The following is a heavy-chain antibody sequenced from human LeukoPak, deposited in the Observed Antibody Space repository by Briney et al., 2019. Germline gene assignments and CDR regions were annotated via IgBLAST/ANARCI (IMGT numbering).Heavy chain of an antibody. CDR1: GDSFSGYY. J-gene: IGHJ3*02. V-gene: IGHV4-34*01. D-gene: IGHD6-19*01. CDR2: IKHSGST. Sequence: SETLSLTCAVYGDSFSGYYWSWIREPPGTGQEWIWQIKHSGSTNYTPSLKSRVTISVDTSKKQLYMKLSSVTAADTAVYYCAGVAVAGQGAFEIWGQGTMVTVSS. CDR3: AGVAVAGQGAFEI.